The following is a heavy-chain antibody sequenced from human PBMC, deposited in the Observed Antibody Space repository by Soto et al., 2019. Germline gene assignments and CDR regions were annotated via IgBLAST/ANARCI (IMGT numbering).Heavy chain of an antibody. CDR1: GFTFSSYA. D-gene: IGHD7-27*01. CDR3: AKDKQDPNLGYMDV. J-gene: IGHJ6*03. Sequence: LRLSCAASGFTFSSYAMSWVRQAPGKGLEWVSAISGSGGSTYYADSVKGRFTISRDNSKNTLYLQMNSLRAEDTAVYYCAKDKQDPNLGYMDVWGKGTTVTVSS. CDR2: ISGSGGST. V-gene: IGHV3-23*01.